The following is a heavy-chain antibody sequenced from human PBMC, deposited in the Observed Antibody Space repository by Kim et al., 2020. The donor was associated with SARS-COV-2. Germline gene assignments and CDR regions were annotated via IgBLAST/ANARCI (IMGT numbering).Heavy chain of an antibody. Sequence: GGSLRLSCTASGLTFGDYAMSWFRQAPGKGLEWVGFIRSKAYGGTTEYAASVKGRFTISRDDSKSIAYLQMNSLKTEDTAVYYCTRAYEYSSSSGWFDPWGQGTLVTVCS. CDR3: TRAYEYSSSSGWFDP. CDR1: GLTFGDYA. J-gene: IGHJ5*02. CDR2: IRSKAYGGTT. V-gene: IGHV3-49*03. D-gene: IGHD6-6*01.